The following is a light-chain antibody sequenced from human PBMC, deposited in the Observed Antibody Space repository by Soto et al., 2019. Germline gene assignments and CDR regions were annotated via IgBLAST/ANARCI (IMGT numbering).Light chain of an antibody. V-gene: IGKV3-11*01. CDR1: QSVTSTY. J-gene: IGKJ1*01. Sequence: IVFPHACDTLTFAPGERASLSCRASQSVTSTYLAWYQQKTGQAPRLLIYDASNRATGIPARFSGSGSGTDFTLTISSLEPEDFAVYYCQQRSNWAPKFAQGTKVDIK. CDR2: DAS. CDR3: QQRSNWAPK.